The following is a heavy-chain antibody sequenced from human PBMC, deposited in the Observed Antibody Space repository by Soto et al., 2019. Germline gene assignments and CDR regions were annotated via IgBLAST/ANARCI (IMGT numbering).Heavy chain of an antibody. D-gene: IGHD4-17*01. J-gene: IGHJ4*02. CDR1: GLTFANAW. Sequence: EVLLVESGGGLVEPGGSLRLSCVVSGLTFANAWMNWGRQAPGKGMEWVGRIKSKTNGDTTDVAAFVKGRFTISRDDSKNTLYLQMKRLELEDTGVYYGATADYGDDSHWGQGVLVTVFS. CDR3: ATADYGDDSH. CDR2: IKSKTNGDTT. V-gene: IGHV3-15*07.